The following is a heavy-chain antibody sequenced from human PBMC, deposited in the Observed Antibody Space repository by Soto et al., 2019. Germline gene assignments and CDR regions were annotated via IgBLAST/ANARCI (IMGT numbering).Heavy chain of an antibody. Sequence: APGKGLAWVSAISGSGGSTYYADSVKGRFTISRDNSKNTLYLQINSLRAEDTAVYYCAEVTVGATTERYFDYWGQGALVTVSS. V-gene: IGHV3-23*01. J-gene: IGHJ4*02. CDR2: ISGSGGST. D-gene: IGHD1-26*01. CDR3: AEVTVGATTERYFDY.